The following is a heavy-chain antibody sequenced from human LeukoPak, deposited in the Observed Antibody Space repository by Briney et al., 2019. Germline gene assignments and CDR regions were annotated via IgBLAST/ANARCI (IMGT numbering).Heavy chain of an antibody. CDR1: GFTFSSYS. V-gene: IGHV3-48*02. Sequence: GGSLRLSCAASGFTFSSYSMNWVRQAPGKGLEWVSYISSSSSTIYYADSVKGRFTISRDNAKNPLYLQMNSLRDEDTAVYYCARASYYDFWSGYSSDYYYYMDVWGKGTTVTVSS. CDR3: ARASYYDFWSGYSSDYYYYMDV. D-gene: IGHD3-3*01. J-gene: IGHJ6*03. CDR2: ISSSSSTI.